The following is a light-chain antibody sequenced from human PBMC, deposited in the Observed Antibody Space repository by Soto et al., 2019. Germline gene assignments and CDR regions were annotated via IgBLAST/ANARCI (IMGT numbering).Light chain of an antibody. CDR3: QVWDSNTDHVV. CDR2: DDA. Sequence: SYELTQPPSVSVAPGQTARITCGGSNIGSKSVHWYQQKPRQAPVLVVYDDADRPSRIPARFSGSNSGNKAALTISRVEAGHEADYYCQVWDSNTDHVVFGGGTKLTVL. V-gene: IGLV3-21*02. J-gene: IGLJ2*01. CDR1: NIGSKS.